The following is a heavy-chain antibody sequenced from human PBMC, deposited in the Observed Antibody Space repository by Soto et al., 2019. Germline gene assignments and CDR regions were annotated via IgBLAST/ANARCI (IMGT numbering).Heavy chain of an antibody. V-gene: IGHV1-3*01. CDR1: GYTFSNYG. J-gene: IGHJ2*01. CDR2: INAGNGNT. Sequence: QVHLVQSGAEVKKPGASVKVSCKASGYTFSNYGIHWVRQAPGQRLEWMGWINAGNGNTKYSEKFQGRVTITRDTSASTAYMELSRLRSEDTAVYYCARSGYSSGWYHWYFDFWGRGTLVTVSS. CDR3: ARSGYSSGWYHWYFDF. D-gene: IGHD6-19*01.